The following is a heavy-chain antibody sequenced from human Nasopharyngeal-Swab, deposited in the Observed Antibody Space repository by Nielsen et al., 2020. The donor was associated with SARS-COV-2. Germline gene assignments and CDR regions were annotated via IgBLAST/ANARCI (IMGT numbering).Heavy chain of an antibody. D-gene: IGHD6-19*01. CDR3: ARLAVAGTYDY. CDR2: IYYSGST. J-gene: IGHJ4*02. V-gene: IGHV4-59*08. CDR1: GGSISSYY. Sequence: SETLSLTCAVYGGSISSYYWSWIRQPPGKGLEWIGYIYYSGSTNYNPSLKSRVTISVDTSKNQFSLKLSSVTAADTAVYYCARLAVAGTYDYWGQGTLVTVSS.